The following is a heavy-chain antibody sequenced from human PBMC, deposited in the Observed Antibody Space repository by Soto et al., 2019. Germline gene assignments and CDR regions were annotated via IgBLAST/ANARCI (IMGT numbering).Heavy chain of an antibody. V-gene: IGHV1-18*01. CDR1: GYTFTGYG. Sequence: QVQLVQSGAEVKKPGASVKVSCKASGYTFTGYGISWVRQAPGQGLEWMGWISAESGNTYHAQKLQGRVTRTTDTSTSTAYMEVRSLRSDERAVYYGARDLGGWEDYWGQGTLVTVSS. D-gene: IGHD6-19*01. CDR3: ARDLGGWEDY. J-gene: IGHJ4*02. CDR2: ISAESGNT.